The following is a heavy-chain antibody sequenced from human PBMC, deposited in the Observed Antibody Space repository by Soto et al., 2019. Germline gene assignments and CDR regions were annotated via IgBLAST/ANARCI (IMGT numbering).Heavy chain of an antibody. V-gene: IGHV4-30-4*01. CDR3: ARVRGSPRLFDY. Sequence: SETLSVTCTVSGGSISRGDYYWSWIRQPPGKGLEWIGYIYYSGSTYYNPSLKSRVTISVDTSKNQFSLKLSSVTAADTAVYYCARVRGSPRLFDYWGQGTLVTVS. CDR2: IYYSGST. D-gene: IGHD3-10*01. J-gene: IGHJ4*02. CDR1: GGSISRGDYY.